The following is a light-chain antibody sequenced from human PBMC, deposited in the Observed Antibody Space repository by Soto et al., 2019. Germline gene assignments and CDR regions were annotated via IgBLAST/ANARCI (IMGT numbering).Light chain of an antibody. CDR1: QGISNY. J-gene: IGKJ1*01. CDR3: QKYNSAPRT. Sequence: DIQMTQSPSSLSASVGDRVTITYRASQGISNYLAWYQQKPGKVPKLLIYAASTLQSGVPSRFSGSGSGTDFTLTSSSLQPEDVATDYCQKYNSAPRTFGQGTKVEIK. CDR2: AAS. V-gene: IGKV1-27*01.